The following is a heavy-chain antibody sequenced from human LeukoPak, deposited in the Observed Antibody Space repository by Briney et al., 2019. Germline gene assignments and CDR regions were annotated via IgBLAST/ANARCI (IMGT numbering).Heavy chain of an antibody. Sequence: ASVKVSCKTSGYTFTGYYLHWVRQAPGQGLEWMGWINPNNDYTFYAQNFQGRATLTRDTSINTVYLDLSGLTSDDTALYYCAVAPGDYWGQGTLVIVSA. D-gene: IGHD2-21*01. J-gene: IGHJ4*02. CDR1: GYTFTGYY. V-gene: IGHV1-2*02. CDR3: AVAPGDY. CDR2: INPNNDYT.